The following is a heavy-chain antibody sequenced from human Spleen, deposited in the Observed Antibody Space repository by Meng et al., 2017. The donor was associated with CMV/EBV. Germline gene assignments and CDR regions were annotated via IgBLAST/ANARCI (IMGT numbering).Heavy chain of an antibody. V-gene: IGHV1-18*01. D-gene: IGHD3-3*01. Sequence: QVQLVQSGAEVKKPGASVKVSCKASGYTFTSYGISWVRQAPGQGLEWMGWINPNSGGTNYAQKFQGRVTITADESTSTAYMELSSLRSEDTAVYYCARDLYDFSHRLGYWGQGTLVTVSS. J-gene: IGHJ4*02. CDR2: INPNSGGT. CDR3: ARDLYDFSHRLGY. CDR1: GYTFTSYG.